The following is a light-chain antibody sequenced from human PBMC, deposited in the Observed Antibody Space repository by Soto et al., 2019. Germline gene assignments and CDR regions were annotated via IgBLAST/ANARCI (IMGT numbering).Light chain of an antibody. J-gene: IGKJ4*01. Sequence: EIVMTQSPASLSVSPGEGATLSCRSSQSVGSNLVWYQQKAGQAPRLLIYGASTRATGIPARFSGSGSGTDFTLTISSLQSEDFAVYYCQQYDNWRITFGGGTRVEIK. CDR1: QSVGSN. CDR2: GAS. CDR3: QQYDNWRIT. V-gene: IGKV3-15*01.